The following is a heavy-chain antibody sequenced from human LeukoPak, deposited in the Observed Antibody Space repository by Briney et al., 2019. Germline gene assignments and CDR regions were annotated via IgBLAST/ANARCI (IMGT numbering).Heavy chain of an antibody. CDR2: IYYSGST. V-gene: IGHV4-30-4*01. Sequence: SQTLSLTCTVSGGSISSGDYYWSWIRQPPGKGLEWTGYIYYSGSTYYNPSLKSRVTISVDTSKNQFSLKLSSVTAADTAVYYCVADPGIAAAGYTEYWGQGTQVTVSS. CDR1: GGSISSGDYY. CDR3: VADPGIAAAGYTEY. J-gene: IGHJ4*02. D-gene: IGHD6-13*01.